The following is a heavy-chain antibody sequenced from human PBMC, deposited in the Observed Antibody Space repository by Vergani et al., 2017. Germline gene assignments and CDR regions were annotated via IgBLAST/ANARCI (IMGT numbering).Heavy chain of an antibody. J-gene: IGHJ4*02. V-gene: IGHV4-59*01. CDR1: GGSMSGYY. D-gene: IGHD3-22*01. CDR3: GRMGGYDEGDAFRIGYFDS. CDR2: MYHSGST. Sequence: QVRLQESGPGLVKPSETLSLTCSVSGGSMSGYYWSWIRQPPGKKLEWIGYMYHSGSTNYNPSLETRVTISGDTSKNQFSLKLNSVTAADTAVYYCGRMGGYDEGDAFRIGYFDSWGPGILVTVSS.